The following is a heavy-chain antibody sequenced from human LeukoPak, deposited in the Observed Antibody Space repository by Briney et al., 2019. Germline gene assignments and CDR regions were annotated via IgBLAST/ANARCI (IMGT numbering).Heavy chain of an antibody. V-gene: IGHV1-46*01. CDR2: INPSGGST. J-gene: IGHJ4*02. CDR3: ATGIQLWPSHTDY. D-gene: IGHD5-18*01. Sequence: ASVKVSCKASGYTFTSYYMHWVRQAPGQGLEWMGIINPSGGSTSYAQKFQGRVTMTRDMSTSTVYMGLSSLRSEDTAVYYCATGIQLWPSHTDYWGQGTLVTVSS. CDR1: GYTFTSYY.